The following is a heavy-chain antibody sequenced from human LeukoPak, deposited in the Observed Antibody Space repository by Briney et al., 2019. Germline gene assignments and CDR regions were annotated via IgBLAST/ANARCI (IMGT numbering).Heavy chain of an antibody. CDR1: GGSISSYY. CDR3: ARDYYGSGSYPFDY. Sequence: KPSETLSLTCIVSGGSISSYYWSWIRQPAGKGLEWIGRIFPSGSTNYNPSLKSRVTMSVDTSKNQLSLKLPSVTAADTAVYYCARDYYGSGSYPFDYWGQGTLVTVSS. V-gene: IGHV4-4*07. CDR2: IFPSGST. D-gene: IGHD3-10*01. J-gene: IGHJ4*02.